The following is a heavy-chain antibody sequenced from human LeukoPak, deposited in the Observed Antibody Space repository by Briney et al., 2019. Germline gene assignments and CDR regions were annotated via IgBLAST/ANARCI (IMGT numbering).Heavy chain of an antibody. D-gene: IGHD1-14*01. Sequence: GGSLRPSCAASGFIFSSYSMNWVRQAPGKGLEWVSFISTSSSYIYYADSVKGRFTISRDNAKNSLYLQMNSLGAEDTAVYYCARVRLQPRTLLDDAFDIWGQGTMVTVSS. J-gene: IGHJ3*02. CDR1: GFIFSSYS. CDR2: ISTSSSYI. CDR3: ARVRLQPRTLLDDAFDI. V-gene: IGHV3-21*01.